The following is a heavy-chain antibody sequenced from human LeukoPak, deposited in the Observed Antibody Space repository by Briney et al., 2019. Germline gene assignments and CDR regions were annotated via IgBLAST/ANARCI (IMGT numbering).Heavy chain of an antibody. V-gene: IGHV3-64*01. CDR3: ARDWTSDN. D-gene: IGHD2-2*01. CDR2: ISSNGYST. J-gene: IGHJ3*01. CDR1: GFTFSNYP. Sequence: PGGSLRLSCAASGFTFSNYPMHWVRQAPGKGPEYVSAISSNGYSTYYANSVKGRFTISRENSRNMLYLQMGSLKTEDMAVYYCARDWTSDNWGQGTMVTVSS.